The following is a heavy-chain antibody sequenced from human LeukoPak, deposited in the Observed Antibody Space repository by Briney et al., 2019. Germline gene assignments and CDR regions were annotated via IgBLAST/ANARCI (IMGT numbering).Heavy chain of an antibody. CDR2: IYYSGST. CDR3: TRDSQSEWFYS. D-gene: IGHD3-3*01. V-gene: IGHV4-39*07. J-gene: IGHJ6*04. CDR1: GGSISSSSYY. Sequence: SETLSLTCTVSGGSISSSSYYWGWIRQPPGKGLEWIGSIYYSGSTYYKPSLKSRVTISMDTSKNQFSLNLSSVTAADTAVYYCTRDSQSEWFYSWGKGTTVTVSS.